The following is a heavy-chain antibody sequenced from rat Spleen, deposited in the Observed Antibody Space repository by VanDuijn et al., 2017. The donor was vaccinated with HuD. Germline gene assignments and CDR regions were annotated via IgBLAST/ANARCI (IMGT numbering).Heavy chain of an antibody. J-gene: IGHJ4*01. V-gene: IGHV5S23*01. Sequence: EVQLVESGGGLVQPGRSLKLSCAASGFTFSNYYMAWVRQAPTKGLEWVASIRTGGGNTYYRDSVKGRFTISRDNAKSTLYLQMDSLRSEDTATYYCARHYGGYSEYVMDAWGQGASVTVSS. CDR3: ARHYGGYSEYVMDA. CDR2: IRTGGGNT. CDR1: GFTFSNYY. D-gene: IGHD1-11*01.